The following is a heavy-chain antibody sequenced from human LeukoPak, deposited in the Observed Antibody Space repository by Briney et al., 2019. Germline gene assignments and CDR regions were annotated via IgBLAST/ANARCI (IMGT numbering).Heavy chain of an antibody. CDR1: GGTFSSYA. D-gene: IGHD3-10*01. CDR2: IIPIFGTA. Sequence: SVKVSCKASGGTFSSYAISWVRQAPGQGLEWMGGIIPIFGTANYAQKFQGRVTITADKSTSTAYMELSSLRSEDTAVCYCARGYYYGSGSSHGWFDPWGQGTLVTVSS. J-gene: IGHJ5*02. CDR3: ARGYYYGSGSSHGWFDP. V-gene: IGHV1-69*06.